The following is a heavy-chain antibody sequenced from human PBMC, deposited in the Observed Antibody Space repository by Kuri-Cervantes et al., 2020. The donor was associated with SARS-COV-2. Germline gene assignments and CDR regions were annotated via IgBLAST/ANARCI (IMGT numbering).Heavy chain of an antibody. CDR2: IYYSGST. Sequence: ESLKISCTVSGGSISSYYWSWIRQPPGKGLEWIGYIYYSGSTNYNTSLKSRVTISVDTSKNQFSLKLSSVTAADTAVYYCARPLTFGSGYFTHWYFDLWGRGTLVTVSS. CDR3: ARPLTFGSGYFTHWYFDL. J-gene: IGHJ2*01. CDR1: GGSISSYY. V-gene: IGHV4-59*01. D-gene: IGHD3-3*01.